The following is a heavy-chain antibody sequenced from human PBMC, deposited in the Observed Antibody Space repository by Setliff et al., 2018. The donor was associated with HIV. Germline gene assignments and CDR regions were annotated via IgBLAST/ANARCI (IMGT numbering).Heavy chain of an antibody. CDR2: MYYSGGT. Sequence: SETLSLTCNVSGGSLSSYYWNWIRKPPGKGLEWIWYMYYSGGTNYNPSLKSRVTISADKSKNQFSLKLSSVTAADTAVYYCARGSSGWTFDYWGQGTLVTVSS. J-gene: IGHJ4*02. V-gene: IGHV4-59*01. D-gene: IGHD6-19*01. CDR3: ARGSSGWTFDY. CDR1: GGSLSSYY.